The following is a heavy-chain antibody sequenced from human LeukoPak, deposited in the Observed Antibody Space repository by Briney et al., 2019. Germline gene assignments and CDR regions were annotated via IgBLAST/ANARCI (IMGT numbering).Heavy chain of an antibody. CDR1: GFTFSSYA. J-gene: IGHJ4*02. D-gene: IGHD5-18*01. CDR2: ISYDGSNK. Sequence: GRSLRLSCAASGFTFSSYAMHWVRQAPGKGLEWVAVISYDGSNKYYADSAKGRFTISRDNSKNTLYLQMNSLRAEDTAVYYCARVLGGYSYEGLDYWGQETLVTVSS. CDR3: ARVLGGYSYEGLDY. V-gene: IGHV3-30*04.